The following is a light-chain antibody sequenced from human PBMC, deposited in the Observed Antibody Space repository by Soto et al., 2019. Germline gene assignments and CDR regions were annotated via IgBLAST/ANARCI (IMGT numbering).Light chain of an antibody. CDR3: QTWGSGIWV. CDR1: SGHSSYA. CDR2: LNSDGSH. V-gene: IGLV4-69*01. Sequence: QPVLTQSPSASASLGASVKLTCTLSSGHSSYAIAWHQQQPEKGPRYLMKLNSDGSHNKGDGIPDRFSGSSAGAERYLTTARHPAEDEAYYYCQTWGSGIWVFGGGTKLTVL. J-gene: IGLJ3*02.